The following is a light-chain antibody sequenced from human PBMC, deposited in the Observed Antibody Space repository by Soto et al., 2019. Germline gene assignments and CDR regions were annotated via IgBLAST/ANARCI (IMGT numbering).Light chain of an antibody. Sequence: EIVLTQSPATLSLSPGERATLSCRASQRVSSYLAWYQQKTGQAPRLLIYDASNRATGIPARFSGSGSGTDFTLTISSLEPEDFAVYYCQQRSNWPPYTFGQGTKLEIK. CDR3: QQRSNWPPYT. CDR1: QRVSSY. J-gene: IGKJ2*01. CDR2: DAS. V-gene: IGKV3-11*01.